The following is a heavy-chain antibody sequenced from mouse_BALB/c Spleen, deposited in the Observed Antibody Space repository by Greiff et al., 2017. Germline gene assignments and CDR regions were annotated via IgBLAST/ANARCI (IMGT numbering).Heavy chain of an antibody. D-gene: IGHD2-14*01. J-gene: IGHJ4*01. V-gene: IGHV6-6*02. CDR3: TDRSYAMDY. CDR2: IRLKSNNYAT. Sequence: EVMLVESGGGLVQPGGSMKLSCVASGFTFSNYWMNWVRQSPEKGLEWVAEIRLKSNNYATHYAESVKGRFTISRDDSKSSVYLQMNNLRAEDTGIYYCTDRSYAMDYWGQGTSVTVSS. CDR1: GFTFSNYW.